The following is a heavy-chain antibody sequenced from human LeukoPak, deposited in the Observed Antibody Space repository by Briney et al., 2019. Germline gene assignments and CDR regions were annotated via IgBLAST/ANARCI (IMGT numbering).Heavy chain of an antibody. CDR2: ISVHNGNT. V-gene: IGHV1-18*01. Sequence: ASVKVSFKASGYTFTSYGLSWVRQAPGQGLEWMGWISVHNGNTKYAPKLQGRVTMTTDTSTSTAYMELASLRSDDTAVYYCARGPHYYGSGSYYPFDYWGQGTLVTVSS. CDR3: ARGPHYYGSGSYYPFDY. J-gene: IGHJ4*02. CDR1: GYTFTSYG. D-gene: IGHD3-10*01.